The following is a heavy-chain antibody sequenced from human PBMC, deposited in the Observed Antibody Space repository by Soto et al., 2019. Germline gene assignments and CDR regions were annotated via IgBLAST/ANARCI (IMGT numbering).Heavy chain of an antibody. CDR1: VFTFSSYA. CDR3: AGGSSSIVSDSYGMDV. Sequence: XGSLRLSCASSVFTFSSYAMHWVRHSPGKGLEWVAVISYDGSNKYYADSVKGRFTISRDNSKNTLYLQMNSLRAEDTAVYYCAGGSSSIVSDSYGMDVWGQGTTVIVSS. D-gene: IGHD6-6*01. J-gene: IGHJ6*01. CDR2: ISYDGSNK. V-gene: IGHV3-30-3*01.